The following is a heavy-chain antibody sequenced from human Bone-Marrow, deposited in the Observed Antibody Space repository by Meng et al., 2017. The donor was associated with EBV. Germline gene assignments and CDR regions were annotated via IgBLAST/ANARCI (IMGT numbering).Heavy chain of an antibody. D-gene: IGHD1-26*01. V-gene: IGHV3-30*18. Sequence: VQLVESGGGVVQPGGSLRLSCAASVFTFSSYGMHWVRQAPGKGLEWVAVISYDGSNKYYADSVKGRFTISRDNSKNTLYLQMNSLRAEDTAVYYCAKDQGGSYYEYFDYWGQGTLVTVSS. CDR3: AKDQGGSYYEYFDY. J-gene: IGHJ4*02. CDR2: ISYDGSNK. CDR1: VFTFSSYG.